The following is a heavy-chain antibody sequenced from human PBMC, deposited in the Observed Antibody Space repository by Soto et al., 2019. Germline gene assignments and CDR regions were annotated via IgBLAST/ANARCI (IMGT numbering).Heavy chain of an antibody. CDR2: ISSSSSYI. V-gene: IGHV3-21*01. CDR1: GFTFSSYS. D-gene: IGHD4-17*01. J-gene: IGHJ4*02. CDR3: ARRQEGDKNIGMGDYGHEARIMYYFDY. Sequence: GGSLRLSCAASGFTFSSYSMNWVRQAPGKGLEWVSSISSSSSYIYYADSVKGRFTISRDNAKNSLYLQMNSLGAEDTAVYYCARRQEGDKNIGMGDYGHEARIMYYFDYWGQGTLVTVSS.